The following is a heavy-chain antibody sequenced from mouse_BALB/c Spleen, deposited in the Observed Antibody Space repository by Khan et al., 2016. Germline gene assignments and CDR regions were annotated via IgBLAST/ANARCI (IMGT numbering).Heavy chain of an antibody. Sequence: QIQLVQSGPELKKPGETVKISCKASGYSFTNYGMNWVKQAPGKGLKWMGWIDTNTGEPTYAEEFKGRFAFSLETSAITAYLQINNLKNDDTATDFCARWGYDYAWFAYWGQGTLVTVSA. V-gene: IGHV9-3*02. D-gene: IGHD2-4*01. CDR2: IDTNTGEP. CDR3: ARWGYDYAWFAY. J-gene: IGHJ3*01. CDR1: GYSFTNYG.